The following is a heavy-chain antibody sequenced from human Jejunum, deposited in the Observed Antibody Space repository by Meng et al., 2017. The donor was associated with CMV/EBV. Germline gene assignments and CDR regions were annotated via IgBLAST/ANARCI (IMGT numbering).Heavy chain of an antibody. J-gene: IGHJ4*02. CDR1: GDSFMYYY. CDR3: ARDRGGLGKYFDY. CDR2: VSYSGTS. D-gene: IGHD3-10*01. Sequence: TVSGDSFMYYYWSWIRQSPEKGLEWIGYVSYSGTSYYNPSLKSRVTVSLDMSKSQFSLTLTSVTAADTAVYFCARDRGGLGKYFDYWGQGSLVNRLL. V-gene: IGHV4-59*01.